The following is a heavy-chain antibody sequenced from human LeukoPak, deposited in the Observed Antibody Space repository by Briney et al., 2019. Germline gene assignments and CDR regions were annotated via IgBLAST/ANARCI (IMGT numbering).Heavy chain of an antibody. D-gene: IGHD2-2*01. CDR3: ARGLRGYCSSASCYHFDY. V-gene: IGHV4-34*01. CDR2: INHSGNT. Sequence: SETLSLTCAVYSESFSGYYWSWICQPPGKGLEWIGEINHSGNTNYNPSLKSRVSISVDTSKNQFSLKVISVTAADTAMYYCARGLRGYCSSASCYHFDYWGQGLLVTVSS. CDR1: SESFSGYY. J-gene: IGHJ4*02.